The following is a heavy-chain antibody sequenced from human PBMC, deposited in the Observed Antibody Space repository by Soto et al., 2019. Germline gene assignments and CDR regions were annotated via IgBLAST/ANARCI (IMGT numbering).Heavy chain of an antibody. CDR2: ISSSGTSA. Sequence: QVQLEESGGGLVKPGGSRRLSCAASGFTFSAYYMSWIRQAPGKGLEYISYISSSGTSANYADSVKGRFTISRDNAKNSLYLQMNSLRAEDTAIYYCARDRGAVTGQYFDYWGQGALVTVSS. D-gene: IGHD6-19*01. V-gene: IGHV3-11*05. CDR1: GFTFSAYY. J-gene: IGHJ4*02. CDR3: ARDRGAVTGQYFDY.